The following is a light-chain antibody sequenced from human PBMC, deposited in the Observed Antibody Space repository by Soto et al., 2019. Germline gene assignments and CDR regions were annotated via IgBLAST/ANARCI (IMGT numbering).Light chain of an antibody. J-gene: IGKJ5*01. CDR1: QSLLHITGETF. CDR3: MQSTQLPPT. CDR2: EVS. Sequence: DVVMTQTPLSLSVAPGQPASISCKSSQSLLHITGETFLFWYLQKPGQSPQLLIYEVSTRVSGVPDRFSGRGSGTDFTLEISRVETDDVGIYYCMQSTQLPPTFGQGTRLEIK. V-gene: IGKV2D-29*02.